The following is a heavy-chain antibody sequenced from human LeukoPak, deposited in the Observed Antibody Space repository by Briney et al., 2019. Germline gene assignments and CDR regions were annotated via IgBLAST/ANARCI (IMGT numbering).Heavy chain of an antibody. CDR3: ARVRSAAGLDY. CDR1: VFTFSSYS. V-gene: IGHV3-64*01. J-gene: IGHJ4*02. CDR2: ISSNWGST. D-gene: IGHD6-13*01. Sequence: GGSLRLSCAPSVFTFSSYSMHWVRKSPGKGLEYVSAISSNWGSTYYANSVKGRFTISRDNSKNTLYLQMGSLRAEDMAVYYCARVRSAAGLDYWGQGTLVTVSS.